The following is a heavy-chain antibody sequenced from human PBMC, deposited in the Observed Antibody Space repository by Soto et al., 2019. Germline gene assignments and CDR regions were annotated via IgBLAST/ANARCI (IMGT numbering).Heavy chain of an antibody. Sequence: SETLSLTCAVSGDSITNSNWWSWVRQAPGKGLEWIGEIYHSGATTYNPSLKSRATISVDPSNNHFSLKLTSVTAADTAVYFCARDLGTGTDYWGQGTPVTVSS. CDR2: IYHSGAT. D-gene: IGHD1-1*01. J-gene: IGHJ4*02. CDR1: GDSITNSNW. V-gene: IGHV4-4*02. CDR3: ARDLGTGTDY.